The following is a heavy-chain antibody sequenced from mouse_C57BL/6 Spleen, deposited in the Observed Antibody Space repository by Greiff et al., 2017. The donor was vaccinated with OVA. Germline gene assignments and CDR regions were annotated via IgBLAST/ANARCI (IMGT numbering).Heavy chain of an antibody. CDR3: ARTPLLRFFDY. Sequence: VQLQQPGAELVRPGTSVKLSCKASGYTFTSYWMHWVKQRPGQGLEWIGVIDPSDSYTNYNQKFKGKATLTVNTSSSTAYMQLSSLTSEDSAVYYCARTPLLRFFDYWGQGTTLTVSS. D-gene: IGHD1-1*01. J-gene: IGHJ2*01. CDR2: IDPSDSYT. V-gene: IGHV1-59*01. CDR1: GYTFTSYW.